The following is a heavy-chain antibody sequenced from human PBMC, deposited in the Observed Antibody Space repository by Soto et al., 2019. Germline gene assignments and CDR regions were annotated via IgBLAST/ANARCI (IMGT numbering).Heavy chain of an antibody. D-gene: IGHD1-20*01. Sequence: PGGSLRLSCAASGFTFSSYAMHWVRQAPGKGLEWVAVISYDGSNKYYADSVKGRFTISRGNSKNTLYLQMNSLRAEDTAVYYCARGLTGNYGGGSHWGQGTLVTVSS. V-gene: IGHV3-30-3*01. J-gene: IGHJ1*01. CDR3: ARGLTGNYGGGSH. CDR2: ISYDGSNK. CDR1: GFTFSSYA.